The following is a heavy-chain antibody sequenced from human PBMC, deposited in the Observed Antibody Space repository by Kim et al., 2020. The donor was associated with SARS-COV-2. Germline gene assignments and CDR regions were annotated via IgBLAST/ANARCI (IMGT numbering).Heavy chain of an antibody. Sequence: SETLSLTCTVSGGSISSSTNYWGRIRQPPGKGLEWIGSIYWRGTTYYNPSLRSRVTISENTSKNQFSLKQSSVTAADTAVYYCARWNRARPIAYWGQGTLVTVSS. CDR1: GGSISSSTNY. J-gene: IGHJ4*02. V-gene: IGHV4-39*01. D-gene: IGHD6-6*01. CDR3: ARWNRARPIAY. CDR2: IYWRGTT.